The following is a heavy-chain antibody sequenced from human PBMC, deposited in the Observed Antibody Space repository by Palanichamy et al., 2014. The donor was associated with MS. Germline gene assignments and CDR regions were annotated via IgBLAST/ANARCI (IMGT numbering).Heavy chain of an antibody. CDR2: ISGSGGST. J-gene: IGHJ6*02. V-gene: IGHV3-23*01. D-gene: IGHD6-6*01. CDR3: AKSGSSTSNFYYYGLDV. Sequence: EVQLLESGGGLVQPGGSLRLSCTASGFTFSKSAMTWVRQAPGEGLEWVSAISGSGGSTYYADSVKGRFTISRDNSNNTLYLQMNSLRADDTAVYYCAKSGSSTSNFYYYGLDVWGQGTTVTVSS. CDR1: GFTFSKSA.